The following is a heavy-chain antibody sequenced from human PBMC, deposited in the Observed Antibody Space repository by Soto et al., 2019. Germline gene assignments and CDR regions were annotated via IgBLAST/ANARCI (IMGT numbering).Heavy chain of an antibody. CDR2: IYHSGNT. V-gene: IGHV4-31*03. D-gene: IGHD2-2*02. J-gene: IGHJ4*02. Sequence: SETLSLTCTVSGGSITTGGSYWSWIRQHPGKGLEWIGNIYHSGNTYYNPSLKSRLTTSVDTSKNHFSLMVDSVTAADTAVYYCARARFQVLYGKPYFDSWGQGTLVTVSS. CDR1: GGSITTGGSY. CDR3: ARARFQVLYGKPYFDS.